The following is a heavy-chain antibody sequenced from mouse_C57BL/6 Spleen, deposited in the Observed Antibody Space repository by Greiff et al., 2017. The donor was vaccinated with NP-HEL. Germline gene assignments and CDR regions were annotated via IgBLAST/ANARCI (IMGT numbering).Heavy chain of an antibody. V-gene: IGHV2-3*01. J-gene: IGHJ4*01. Sequence: VKVVESGPGLVAPSQSLSITCTVSGFSLTSYGVSWVRQPPGKGLEWLGVIWGDGGTNYPSALISRLSISKDNSKSQVFLKLNSLQTDDTATYYCAKRGEDYYGMDYWGQGTSVTVSS. CDR2: IWGDGGT. CDR3: AKRGEDYYGMDY. CDR1: GFSLTSYG.